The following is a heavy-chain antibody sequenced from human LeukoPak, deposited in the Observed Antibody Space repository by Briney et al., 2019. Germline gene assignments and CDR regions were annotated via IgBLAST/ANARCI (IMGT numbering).Heavy chain of an antibody. D-gene: IGHD6-13*01. CDR3: AAGRSITYSSSWYRVIPAFDI. CDR1: GFTFTSSA. V-gene: IGHV1-58*02. J-gene: IGHJ3*02. Sequence: SVKVSCKASGFTFTSSAMQWVRQARGQRLEWIGWIVVGSGNTNYAQKFQERVTITRDMSTSTAYMELSSLRSEDTAVYYCAAGRSITYSSSWYRVIPAFDIWGQGTMVTVSS. CDR2: IVVGSGNT.